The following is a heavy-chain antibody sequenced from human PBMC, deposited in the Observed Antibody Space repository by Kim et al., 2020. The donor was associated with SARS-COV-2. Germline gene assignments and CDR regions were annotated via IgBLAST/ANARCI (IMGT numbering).Heavy chain of an antibody. CDR3: AKDPKIGVAGPEYVQH. J-gene: IGHJ1*01. D-gene: IGHD6-19*01. Sequence: ESVKGRFTISRDNSKNTLYLQMNSLRAEDTAVYYCAKDPKIGVAGPEYVQHWGQGTLVTVSS. V-gene: IGHV3-23*01.